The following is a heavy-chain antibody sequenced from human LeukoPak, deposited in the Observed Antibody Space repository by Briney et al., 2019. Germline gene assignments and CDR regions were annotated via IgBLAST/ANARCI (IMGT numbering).Heavy chain of an antibody. CDR2: MSGSGYYT. J-gene: IGHJ6*03. Sequence: PGGSLRLSCTVSGFTFNSYAMSWVRQAPGEGLEWVSAMSGSGYYTYYVESVKGRFTISRDNSKNTLYLHMNSLRADDTAVYYCAKMEGQRLYDYCMDVWGRGTTVTVSS. CDR3: AKMEGQRLYDYCMDV. D-gene: IGHD3-3*01. V-gene: IGHV3-23*01. CDR1: GFTFNSYA.